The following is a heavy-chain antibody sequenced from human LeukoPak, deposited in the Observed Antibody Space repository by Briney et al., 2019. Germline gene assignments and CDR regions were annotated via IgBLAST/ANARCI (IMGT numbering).Heavy chain of an antibody. V-gene: IGHV3-13*01. CDR1: GFTFSSYD. J-gene: IGHJ4*02. CDR3: ARGLDYYDSSGQDVPFDY. Sequence: GSLRLSCAASGFTFSSYDMHWVRQATGKGLEWVSAIGTAGDTYYPGSVKGRFTISRENAKNFLYLQMNSLRAGDTAVYYCARGLDYYDSSGQDVPFDYWGQGTLVTVSS. D-gene: IGHD3-22*01. CDR2: IGTAGDT.